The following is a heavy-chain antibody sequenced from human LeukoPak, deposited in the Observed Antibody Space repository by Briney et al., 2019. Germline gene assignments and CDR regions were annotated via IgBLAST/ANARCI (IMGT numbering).Heavy chain of an antibody. CDR2: ISGSGVTT. Sequence: PGGSLRLSCGASGLTLSTSAMSWVRQAPGKGLEWVSGISGSGVTTYYADSVKGRFTIPRDNSENTVYLQMDSLRAEDTALYYCAKMGSAPYYDHFDYFDYWGQGTLVTVSS. D-gene: IGHD3-10*01. CDR3: AKMGSAPYYDHFDYFDY. J-gene: IGHJ4*02. V-gene: IGHV3-23*01. CDR1: GLTLSTSA.